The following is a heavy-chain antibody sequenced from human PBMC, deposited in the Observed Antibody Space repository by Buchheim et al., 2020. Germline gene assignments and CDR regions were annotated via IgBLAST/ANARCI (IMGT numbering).Heavy chain of an antibody. CDR1: GFTFSSYA. D-gene: IGHD3-22*01. CDR2: ISGSGGST. V-gene: IGHV3-23*01. J-gene: IGHJ4*02. CDR3: AKDGCYYDSSGYPIEPLY. Sequence: EVQLLESGGGLVQPGGSLRLSCAASGFTFSSYAMSWVRQAPGKGLEWVSAISGSGGSTYYADSVKGRFTISRDNSKNTLYLQMNSRRDEDTAVYYCAKDGCYYDSSGYPIEPLYWGQGTL.